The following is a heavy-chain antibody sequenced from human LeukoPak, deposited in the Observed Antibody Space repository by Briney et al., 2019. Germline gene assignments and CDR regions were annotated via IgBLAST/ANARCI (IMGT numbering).Heavy chain of an antibody. J-gene: IGHJ4*02. CDR1: GGSISSNSHY. CDR2: IYYTGVT. D-gene: IGHD6-13*01. V-gene: IGHV4-39*01. Sequence: SETLSLTCTVSGGSISSNSHYWAWIRQPPGKGLEWIGSIYYTGVTFYSPSLKSRVTISVDASKNQFSLKVISVTAADTAVYYCAREEASAGDYWGQGTLVTVSS. CDR3: AREEASAGDY.